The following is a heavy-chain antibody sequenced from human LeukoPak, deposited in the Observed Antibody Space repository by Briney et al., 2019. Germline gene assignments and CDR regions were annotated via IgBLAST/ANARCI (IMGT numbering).Heavy chain of an antibody. J-gene: IGHJ5*02. V-gene: IGHV1-69*05. CDR3: AGETGRYYDSSRPPVHWFDP. CDR1: GGTFSSYA. CDR2: IIPISCTA. Sequence: SVKVPYKSSGGTFSSYAIRWGRQPPGQGLESRGEIIPISCTAHYAQEFQGRVTITTDESTSTAYMELSSLGSEDTAVYYCAGETGRYYDSSRPPVHWFDPWGQGTLVTVSS. D-gene: IGHD3-22*01.